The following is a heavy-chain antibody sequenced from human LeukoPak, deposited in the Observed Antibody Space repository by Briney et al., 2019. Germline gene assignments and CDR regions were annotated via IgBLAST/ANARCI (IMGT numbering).Heavy chain of an antibody. CDR1: GFTFSSYG. J-gene: IGHJ5*02. CDR3: ARGVTNYYGSGSYLTWFDP. CDR2: IWYDGSNK. Sequence: GGSLRLSCAASGFTFSSYGMRWVRQAPGKGLEWVAVIWYDGSNKYYADSVKGRFTISRDNSKNTLYLQMNSLRAEDTAVYYCARGVTNYYGSGSYLTWFDPWGQGTLVTVSS. V-gene: IGHV3-33*01. D-gene: IGHD3-10*01.